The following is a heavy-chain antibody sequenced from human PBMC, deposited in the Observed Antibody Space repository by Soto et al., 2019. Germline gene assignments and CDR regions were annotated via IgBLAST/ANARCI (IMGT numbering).Heavy chain of an antibody. CDR3: ARLFGDYVGWFDP. D-gene: IGHD4-17*01. CDR1: GGSITSGHYY. J-gene: IGHJ5*02. CDR2: IYYTGST. Sequence: QVQLQESGPGLVKPSQTLSLTCTVSGGSITSGHYYWSWIRQHPGKGLELIGYIYYTGSTYSNPSLESRITMSVDTSTNQFSLKLRSVTAADTAVYYCARLFGDYVGWFDPWGQGTLVTVSS. V-gene: IGHV4-31*03.